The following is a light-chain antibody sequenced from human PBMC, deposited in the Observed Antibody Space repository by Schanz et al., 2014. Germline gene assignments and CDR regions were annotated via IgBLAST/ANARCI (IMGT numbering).Light chain of an antibody. Sequence: IVMTQSPATLSVSPGERASLSCRASQSVNSNLAWYQQKPGQAPRLLIYGASTRATGIPARFSGSGSGTEFTLTISSLQSEDFAVYYCQQYGSSPPWTFGRGTKVEIK. CDR2: GAS. CDR1: QSVNSN. CDR3: QQYGSSPPWT. J-gene: IGKJ1*01. V-gene: IGKV3-15*01.